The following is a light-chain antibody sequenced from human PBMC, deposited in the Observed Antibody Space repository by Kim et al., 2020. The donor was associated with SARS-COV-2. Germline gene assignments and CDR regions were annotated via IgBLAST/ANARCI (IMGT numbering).Light chain of an antibody. J-gene: IGKJ4*01. V-gene: IGKV3-20*01. CDR1: QSVTSNY. CDR3: QQYATSPALT. CDR2: GAS. Sequence: PGERATRACRASQSVTSNYLAWYQQKPGQAPRLLIYGASSRATGIADRFSGSGSGTDFTLTISRLEPEDFAVYYCQQYATSPALTFGGGTKVDIK.